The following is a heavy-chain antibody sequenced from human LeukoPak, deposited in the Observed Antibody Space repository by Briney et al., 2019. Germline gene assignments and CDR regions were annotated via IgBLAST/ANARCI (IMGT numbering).Heavy chain of an antibody. D-gene: IGHD6-6*01. CDR3: ASTSSSDYHFDY. Sequence: PSETLSLTCAVYGGSFSGYYWSWIRQPPGKGLEWIGEINHSGSTNYNPSLKSRVTISVDTSKNQFSLKLSSVTAADTAVYYCASTSSSDYHFDYWGQGTLVTVSS. CDR2: INHSGST. J-gene: IGHJ4*02. CDR1: GGSFSGYY. V-gene: IGHV4-34*01.